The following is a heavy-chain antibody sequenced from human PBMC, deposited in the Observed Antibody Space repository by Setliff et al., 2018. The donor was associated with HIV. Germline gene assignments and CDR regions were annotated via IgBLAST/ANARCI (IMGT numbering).Heavy chain of an antibody. CDR2: INHSGST. Sequence: PSETLSLTCAVYGGSFSGYYWSWIRQPPGKGLEWIGEINHSGSTNYNPSLKSRVTISVDRSKNQFSLNVTSVTAADTAVYYCARIPQLLDYAMDVWGQGTTVTVSS. CDR3: ARIPQLLDYAMDV. D-gene: IGHD2-2*01. V-gene: IGHV4-34*01. CDR1: GGSFSGYY. J-gene: IGHJ6*02.